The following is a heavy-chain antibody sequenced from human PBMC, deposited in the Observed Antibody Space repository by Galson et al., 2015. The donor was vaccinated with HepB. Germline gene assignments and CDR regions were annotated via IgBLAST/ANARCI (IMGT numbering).Heavy chain of an antibody. CDR3: ARDIISGYDLAGAFDI. V-gene: IGHV3-33*01. CDR1: GFTFSSYG. Sequence: SLRLSCAASGFTFSSYGMHWVRQAPGKGLEWVAVIWYDGSNKYYADSVKGRFTISRDNSKNTLYLQMNSLRAEDTAVYYCARDIISGYDLAGAFDIWGQGTMVTVSS. J-gene: IGHJ3*02. CDR2: IWYDGSNK. D-gene: IGHD5-12*01.